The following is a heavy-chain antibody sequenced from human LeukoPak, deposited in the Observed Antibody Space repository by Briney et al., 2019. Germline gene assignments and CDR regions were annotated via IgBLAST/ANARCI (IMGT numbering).Heavy chain of an antibody. CDR1: GYTFTSYG. Sequence: ASVKVSCKASGYTFTSYGINWVRQATGQGLEWMGWMNPNSGNTGYAQKFQGRVTMTRDMSTSTVYMELRSLRSDDTAVYYCARDNGYTAGFDPWGQGTLVTVSS. CDR3: ARDNGYTAGFDP. J-gene: IGHJ5*02. CDR2: MNPNSGNT. D-gene: IGHD5-24*01. V-gene: IGHV1-8*02.